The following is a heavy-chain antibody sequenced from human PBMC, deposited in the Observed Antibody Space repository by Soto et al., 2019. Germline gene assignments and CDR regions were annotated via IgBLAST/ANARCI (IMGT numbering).Heavy chain of an antibody. D-gene: IGHD7-27*01. CDR3: ARVSIRRALGGMDV. CDR2: INTGESA. Sequence: EVQLVESGGGLVQPGGSLRLSCAASGLTVSSNYMSWVRQAPGKGLEWVSIINTGESAYYAESVKGRFTISRHNSRNTLYLQMNSLTTEDTAMYYCARVSIRRALGGMDVWGQGTTVTVSS. J-gene: IGHJ6*02. V-gene: IGHV3-53*04. CDR1: GLTVSSNY.